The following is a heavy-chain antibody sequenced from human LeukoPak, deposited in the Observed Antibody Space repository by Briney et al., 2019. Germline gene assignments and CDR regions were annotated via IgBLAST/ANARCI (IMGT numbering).Heavy chain of an antibody. V-gene: IGHV3-23*01. D-gene: IGHD2-21*01. CDR1: GFTFNSYA. Sequence: GGSLRLSCAASGFTFNSYAMTWVRQAPGKGLEWVAAIGGTGYDISYADSVKGRFTISRDNSKNTLFLQMNSLRAEDTAVYYCAKLAGLTYEEYYFDYWGQGTLVTVSS. CDR2: IGGTGYDI. CDR3: AKLAGLTYEEYYFDY. J-gene: IGHJ4*02.